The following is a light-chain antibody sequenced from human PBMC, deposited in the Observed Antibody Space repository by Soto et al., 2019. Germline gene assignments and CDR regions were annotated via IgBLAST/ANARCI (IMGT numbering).Light chain of an antibody. CDR3: QQLRP. CDR2: GAS. V-gene: IGKV3-20*01. Sequence: EIVLTQSPGTLSLSPGERATLSCRASQSVSSSYLAWYQQKPGQAPRLLIYGASSRATGIPDRFSGSGSGTDFTLTISRLEPEDFAVYYCQQLRPFGQGTKVEIK. J-gene: IGKJ1*01. CDR1: QSVSSSY.